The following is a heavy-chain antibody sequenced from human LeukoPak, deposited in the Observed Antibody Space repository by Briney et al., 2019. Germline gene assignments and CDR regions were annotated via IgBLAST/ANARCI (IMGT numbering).Heavy chain of an antibody. CDR2: IYYSGST. CDR3: AGGSIAARPGDY. V-gene: IGHV4-59*01. J-gene: IGHJ4*02. Sequence: SETLSLTCTVSGGSISSYYWSWIRQPPGKGLEWIGYIYYSGSTNYNPSLKSRVTISVDTSKNRFSLKLSSVTAADTAVYYCAGGSIAARPGDYWGQGTLVTVSS. CDR1: GGSISSYY. D-gene: IGHD6-6*01.